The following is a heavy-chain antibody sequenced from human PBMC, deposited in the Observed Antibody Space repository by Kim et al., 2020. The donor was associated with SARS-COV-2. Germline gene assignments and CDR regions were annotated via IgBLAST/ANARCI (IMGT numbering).Heavy chain of an antibody. J-gene: IGHJ6*02. CDR1: GFTFSDYY. Sequence: GGSLRLSCAASGFTFSDYYMSWIRQAPGKGLEWVSYISSSSSYTNYADSVKGRFTISRDNAKNSLYLQMNSLRAEDTAVYYCARIKHGYCSGGSCYVYRPLYYYYYGMDVWGQGTTVTVSS. CDR2: ISSSSSYT. D-gene: IGHD2-15*01. V-gene: IGHV3-11*03. CDR3: ARIKHGYCSGGSCYVYRPLYYYYYGMDV.